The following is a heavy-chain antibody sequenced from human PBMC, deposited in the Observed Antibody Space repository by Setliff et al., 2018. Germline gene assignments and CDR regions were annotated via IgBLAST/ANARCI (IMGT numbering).Heavy chain of an antibody. CDR2: IHTGGGSA. CDR1: GYSFTGYY. V-gene: IGHV1-46*01. CDR3: ARGGMAAANRKGVFEY. Sequence: ASVKVSCKASGYSFTGYYMHWVRQAPGQGLEWMGIIHTGGGSASYAQKFQGRVAMTSDTSTSTFYMEVNILRSDDTAVYYCARGGMAAANRKGVFEYWGQGTLVTVSS. D-gene: IGHD6-13*01. J-gene: IGHJ4*02.